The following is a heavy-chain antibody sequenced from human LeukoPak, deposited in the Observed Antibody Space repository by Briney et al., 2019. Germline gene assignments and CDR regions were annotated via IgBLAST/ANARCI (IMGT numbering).Heavy chain of an antibody. J-gene: IGHJ4*02. CDR3: ARGYYDSSGYYYDD. D-gene: IGHD3-22*01. CDR1: GFTFSIYA. CDR2: IAYDGGDK. Sequence: PGGSLRLSCAASGFTFSIYAMHWVRQAPGKGLEWVAVIAYDGGDKYYADSVKGRFTISRDNSKSTLDLQMNSLRAEDTAVYYCARGYYDSSGYYYDDWGQGTLVTVSS. V-gene: IGHV3-30*01.